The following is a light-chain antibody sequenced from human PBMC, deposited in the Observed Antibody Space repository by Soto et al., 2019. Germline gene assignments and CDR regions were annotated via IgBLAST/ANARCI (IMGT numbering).Light chain of an antibody. Sequence: QSALTQPPSASGSPGQSVTISCTGTSSDIGAYNYVSWYQQHPGKAPKLMIHEVSKRPSGVPDRFSGSTSGNTASLTVSGLQAEDEADYYCSSYAGSNDRWVFGGGTKVTVL. CDR2: EVS. V-gene: IGLV2-8*01. CDR3: SSYAGSNDRWV. CDR1: SSDIGAYNY. J-gene: IGLJ3*02.